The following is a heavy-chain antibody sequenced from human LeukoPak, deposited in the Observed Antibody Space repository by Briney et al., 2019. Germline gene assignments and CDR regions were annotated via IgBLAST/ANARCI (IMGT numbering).Heavy chain of an antibody. CDR2: INHSGST. V-gene: IGHV4-34*01. CDR3: ARAGYSYGNNYYYYYMDV. CDR1: GGSFSGYY. D-gene: IGHD5-18*01. J-gene: IGHJ6*03. Sequence: SETLSLTCAVYGGSFSGYYWSWIRQPPGKGLEWIGEINHSGSTNYNPSLKSRVTISVDTSKNQFSLKLSSVTAADTAVYYCARAGYSYGNNYYYYYMDVWGKGTTVTVSS.